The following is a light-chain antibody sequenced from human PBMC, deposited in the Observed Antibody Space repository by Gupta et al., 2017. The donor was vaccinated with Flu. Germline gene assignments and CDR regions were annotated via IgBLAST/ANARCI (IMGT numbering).Light chain of an antibody. J-gene: IGLJ3*02. Sequence: WYLHTPGQSPNLLIYKENSRSSVVPARFSGSNFVNTAALTITGAQAEDESDYYCHSYAVDNNIWVFGGGTKLTVL. CDR2: KEN. V-gene: IGLV8-61*01. CDR3: HSYAVDNNIWV.